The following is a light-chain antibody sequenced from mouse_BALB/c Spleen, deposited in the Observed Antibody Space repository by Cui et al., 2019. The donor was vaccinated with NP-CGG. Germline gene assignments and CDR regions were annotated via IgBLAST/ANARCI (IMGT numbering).Light chain of an antibody. V-gene: IGLV1*01. CDR2: GTK. CDR1: TGAVTTTNY. J-gene: IGLJ1*01. CDR3: ALWYSNHWV. Sequence: QPVVTQQSALTTSPGETVTLTCRSSTGAVTTTNYANWVQEKPDHLFTGVIGGTKNRTPGVPARFSGSLIGDKAALTITGAQTEDEAIYFCALWYSNHWVFGGGTKLTVL.